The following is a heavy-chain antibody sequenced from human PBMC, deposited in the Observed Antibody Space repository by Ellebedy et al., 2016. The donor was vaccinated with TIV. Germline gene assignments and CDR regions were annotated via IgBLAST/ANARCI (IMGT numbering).Heavy chain of an antibody. CDR3: ARGGITIFGASYYYGMDV. CDR2: INPSGGSK. J-gene: IGHJ6*02. V-gene: IGHV1-46*01. CDR1: GYTFTSYY. Sequence: ASVKVSCKASGYTFTSYYMHWVRQAPGQGLEWMGVINPSGGSKTYAQKFQGRVIMTRDTSTSTVHMELSSLRSEDTAVYYCARGGITIFGASYYYGMDVWGQGTTVTVSS. D-gene: IGHD3-3*01.